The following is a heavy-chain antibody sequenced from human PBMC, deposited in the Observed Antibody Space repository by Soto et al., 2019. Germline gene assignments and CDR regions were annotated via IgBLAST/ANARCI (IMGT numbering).Heavy chain of an antibody. J-gene: IGHJ4*02. V-gene: IGHV3-74*01. CDR1: GFTFSTYW. Sequence: GGSLRLSCATSGFTFSTYWMHRVRQAPGRGLVWVSRINSDGSSTSYADSVKGRFTISRDNAKNTLYLQMNSLRAEDTAVYYCATDIVATNHYWGQGTLVTAPQ. D-gene: IGHD5-12*01. CDR3: ATDIVATNHY. CDR2: INSDGSST.